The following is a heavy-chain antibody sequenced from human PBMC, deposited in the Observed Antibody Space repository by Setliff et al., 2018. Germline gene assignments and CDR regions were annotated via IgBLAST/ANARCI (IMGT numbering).Heavy chain of an antibody. V-gene: IGHV4-61*02. CDR3: ERLVRHCTRISCQRTSEADL. CDR1: GGSIRSGSFY. CDR2: VHASGSP. Sequence: SETLSLTCTVSGGSIRSGSFYWSWIRQSAEKGLEWIGRVHASGSPNYNPSFKDRLSMTTDTSTSTAYMELGSLRADDTAVYYCERLVRHCTRISCQRTSEADLWGQGTQVTVSS. D-gene: IGHD2-15*01. J-gene: IGHJ5*02.